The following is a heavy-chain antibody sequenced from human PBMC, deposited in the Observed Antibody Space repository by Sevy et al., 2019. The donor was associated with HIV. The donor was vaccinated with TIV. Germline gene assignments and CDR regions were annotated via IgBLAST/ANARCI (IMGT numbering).Heavy chain of an antibody. Sequence: GGSLRLSCAASGFTFSSYSMNWVRQAPGKGLEWVSSISSSSSYIYYADSVKGRFTNSRDNAKNSLYLQMNSLRAEDTAVYYCARKEIWFGELLSTGFDYWGQGTLVTVSS. CDR3: ARKEIWFGELLSTGFDY. D-gene: IGHD3-10*01. V-gene: IGHV3-21*01. CDR2: ISSSSSYI. CDR1: GFTFSSYS. J-gene: IGHJ4*02.